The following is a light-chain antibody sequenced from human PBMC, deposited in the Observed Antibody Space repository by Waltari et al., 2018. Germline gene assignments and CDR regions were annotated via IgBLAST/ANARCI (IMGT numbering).Light chain of an antibody. CDR2: AVT. CDR3: LSYTTRISFV. J-gene: IGLJ2*01. V-gene: IGLV2-23*02. CDR1: SNDIGNSNH. Sequence: QPALTQPASVSGSPGQSITISCTGSSNDIGNSNHVCWYQQHPGKAPRLIISAVTERPSGVSDRFSGSKSGNTASLTISGLQAEDEADYYCLSYTTRISFVFGGGTKLSVL.